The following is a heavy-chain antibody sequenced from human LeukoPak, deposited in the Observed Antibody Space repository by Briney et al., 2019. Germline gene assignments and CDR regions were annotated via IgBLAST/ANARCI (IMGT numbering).Heavy chain of an antibody. CDR2: ISGSGGST. D-gene: IGHD2-21*02. CDR1: GGTFSSYA. Sequence: PAASVTVSCKASGGTFSSYAMSWVRQAPGKGLEWVSAISGSGGSTYYADSVKGRFTISRDNSKNTLYLQMNSLRAEDTAVYYCAKLPRVVVTATDYFDYWGQGTLVTVSS. J-gene: IGHJ4*02. V-gene: IGHV3-23*01. CDR3: AKLPRVVVTATDYFDY.